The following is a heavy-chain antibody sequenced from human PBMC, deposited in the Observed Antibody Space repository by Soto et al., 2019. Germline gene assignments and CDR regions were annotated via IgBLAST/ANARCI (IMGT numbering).Heavy chain of an antibody. V-gene: IGHV2-26*01. CDR1: GFSLSDARMG. CDR3: ARAYFYDSPVPFDY. J-gene: IGHJ4*02. D-gene: IGHD3-22*01. CDR2: IFSNDEK. Sequence: QVTLKESGPVLVKPTETLTLTCTVSGFSLSDARMGVSWIRQPPGKALEWLAHIFSNDEKSYSTSLKSRLTISKDTSKSQVVLIMTNMDPVDTATYYCARAYFYDSPVPFDYWGQGTLVTVSS.